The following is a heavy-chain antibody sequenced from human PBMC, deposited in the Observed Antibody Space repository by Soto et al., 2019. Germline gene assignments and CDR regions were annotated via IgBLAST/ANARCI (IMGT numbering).Heavy chain of an antibody. CDR1: GGSISSGDYY. J-gene: IGHJ4*02. D-gene: IGHD3-10*01. V-gene: IGHV4-30-4*01. CDR2: IYYSGST. Sequence: SETLSLTCTVSGGSISSGDYYWSWIRQPPGKGLEWIGYIYYSGSTYYNPSLESRVTISVDTSKNQFSLKLSSVTAADTAVYYCARGSTGRPTHYFDYWGQGTLVTVSS. CDR3: ARGSTGRPTHYFDY.